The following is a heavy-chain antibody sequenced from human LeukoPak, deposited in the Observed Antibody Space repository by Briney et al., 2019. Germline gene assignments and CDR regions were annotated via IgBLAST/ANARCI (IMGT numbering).Heavy chain of an antibody. Sequence: GESLKTSCKGSGYSFTSYWIGWVRQMPGKGLEWMGIIYPGDSDTRYSPSFQGQVTISADKSISTAYLQWSSLKASDTAMYYYARLWTHRSTAAGNLNFDYWGQGTLVTVSS. CDR1: GYSFTSYW. CDR3: ARLWTHRSTAAGNLNFDY. V-gene: IGHV5-51*01. J-gene: IGHJ4*02. D-gene: IGHD6-13*01. CDR2: IYPGDSDT.